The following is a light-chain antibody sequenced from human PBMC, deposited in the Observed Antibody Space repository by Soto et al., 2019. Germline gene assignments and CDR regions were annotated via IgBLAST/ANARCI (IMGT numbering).Light chain of an antibody. V-gene: IGKV1-5*03. CDR2: KAS. CDR3: QQGYT. CDR1: QSISSW. Sequence: DIQMPQSPSTLSASVGDRVTITCRASQSISSWLAWYQQKPGKAPKLLIYKASSLESGVPSRFSGSGSGTEFTLTISSLQPDDFATYYCQQGYTFGQGTKLEIK. J-gene: IGKJ2*01.